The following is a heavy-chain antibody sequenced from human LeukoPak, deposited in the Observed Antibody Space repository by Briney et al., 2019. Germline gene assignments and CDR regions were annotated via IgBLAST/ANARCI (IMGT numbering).Heavy chain of an antibody. Sequence: GGSLRLSCAVSGFSVTNNYMSWVRQAPGKGLEWVSVFYVGGATYYADSVKGRFTISRDNSENTLYLQMNSLRAEDTAVYFCARDLRGNRDYWGQGTLVTVSS. J-gene: IGHJ4*02. D-gene: IGHD4-23*01. V-gene: IGHV3-53*01. CDR3: ARDLRGNRDY. CDR1: GFSVTNNY. CDR2: FYVGGAT.